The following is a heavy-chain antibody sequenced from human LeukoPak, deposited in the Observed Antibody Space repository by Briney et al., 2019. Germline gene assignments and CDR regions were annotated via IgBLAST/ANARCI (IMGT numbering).Heavy chain of an antibody. J-gene: IGHJ4*02. CDR2: ISHDGGNK. V-gene: IGHV3-30*03. CDR1: GFTFSSYG. D-gene: IGHD1-14*01. CDR3: ARGPVLPGGYFDY. Sequence: RTGGYLRLSCAASGFTFSSYGIHWVRQAPGKGLEWVAVISHDGGNKYYADSMKGRFTISRDNSKNTLYLQMNSLRAEDTAVYYCARGPVLPGGYFDYWGQGTLVTVSS.